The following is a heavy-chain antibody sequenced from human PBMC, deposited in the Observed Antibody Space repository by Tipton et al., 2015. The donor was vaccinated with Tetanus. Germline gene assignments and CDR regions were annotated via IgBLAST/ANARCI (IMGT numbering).Heavy chain of an antibody. CDR2: VDDSGRS. CDR1: GDSLRLYY. J-gene: IGHJ3*02. D-gene: IGHD1-26*01. Sequence: GLVKPSETLSLACDVSGDSLRLYYWAWIRQPPGKGLGWMGEVDDSGRSDYAPSLRSRLTISVDTSQNQFSLKLTSMTAADTAVYYCAGVGCAVPQNAFDIWGQGSLVTVSS. CDR3: AGVGCAVPQNAFDI. V-gene: IGHV4-34*01.